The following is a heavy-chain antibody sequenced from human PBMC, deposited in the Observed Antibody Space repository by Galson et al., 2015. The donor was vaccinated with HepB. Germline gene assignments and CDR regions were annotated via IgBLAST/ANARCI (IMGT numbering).Heavy chain of an antibody. CDR2: IVVGSGNT. D-gene: IGHD3-10*01. V-gene: IGHV1-58*02. CDR3: AADPYYGSGSSGYYYMDV. J-gene: IGHJ6*03. CDR1: GFTFTGSA. Sequence: SVKVSCKASGFTFTGSAMQWVRQARGQRLEWIGWIVVGSGNTNYAQKFQERVTITRDMSTSTAYMELSSLRSEDTAVYYCAADPYYGSGSSGYYYMDVWGKGTTVTVSS.